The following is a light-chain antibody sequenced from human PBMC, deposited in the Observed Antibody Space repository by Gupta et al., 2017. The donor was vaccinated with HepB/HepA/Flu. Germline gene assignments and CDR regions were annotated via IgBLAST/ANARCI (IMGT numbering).Light chain of an antibody. CDR2: DAS. Sequence: EIVLTQSPATLSLSPGERSTLSCRASQSVSSYLDWYQQKHGQSPRLLIYDASNRASGLTARFSGSGSGIELTLTISSLEPEEFAVYYCKQLSNWPLFTFGPGTKVDIK. V-gene: IGKV3-11*01. CDR1: QSVSSY. J-gene: IGKJ3*01. CDR3: KQLSNWPLFT.